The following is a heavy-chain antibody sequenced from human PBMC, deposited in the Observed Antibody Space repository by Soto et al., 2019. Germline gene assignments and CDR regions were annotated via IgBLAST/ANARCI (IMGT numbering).Heavy chain of an antibody. CDR2: IYYSGST. V-gene: IGHV4-31*03. D-gene: IGHD2-2*01. CDR1: GGSISSGGYY. J-gene: IGHJ5*02. CDR3: ARGVRYQLLSNWFDP. Sequence: QVQLQESGPGLVKPSQTLSLTCTVSGGSISSGGYYWSWIRQHPGKGLEWIGYIYYSGSTYYNPSHKSRVTLSVDTSKNQFSLKLSSVTAADTAVYYCARGVRYQLLSNWFDPWGQGTLVTVSS.